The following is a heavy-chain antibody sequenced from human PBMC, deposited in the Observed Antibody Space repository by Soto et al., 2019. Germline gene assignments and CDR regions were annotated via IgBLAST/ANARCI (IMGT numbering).Heavy chain of an antibody. CDR2: ISYDGGNK. V-gene: IGHV3-30*18. D-gene: IGHD1-26*01. CDR1: GFSFSSYG. CDR3: AKDADVVGAAYKFDY. J-gene: IGHJ4*02. Sequence: QVQLVESGGGVVQPGRSLRLSCVASGFSFSSYGMHWVRQAPGKGLEWVAVISYDGGNKYYGDSVKGRFTISRDNSKNILDLQMNSLRGEDTAVYYCAKDADVVGAAYKFDYWGQGTLVTVSS.